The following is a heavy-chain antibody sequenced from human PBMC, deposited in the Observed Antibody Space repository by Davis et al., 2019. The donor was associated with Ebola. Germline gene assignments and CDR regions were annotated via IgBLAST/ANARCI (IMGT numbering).Heavy chain of an antibody. V-gene: IGHV3-23*01. D-gene: IGHD4-23*01. CDR3: AKDLHSGHSWYYYGMDV. CDR2: ISGSGGST. J-gene: IGHJ6*02. CDR1: GFTFSSYA. Sequence: PGGSLRLSCAASGFTFSSYAMSWVRQAPGKGLEWVSAISGSGGSTYYADSVKGRFTISRDNSKNTLYLQMNSLRAEDTAVYYCAKDLHSGHSWYYYGMDVWGQGTTVTVSS.